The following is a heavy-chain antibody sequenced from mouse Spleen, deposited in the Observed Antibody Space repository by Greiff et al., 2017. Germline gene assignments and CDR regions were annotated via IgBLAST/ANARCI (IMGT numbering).Heavy chain of an antibody. CDR2: IWAGGST. CDR1: GFSLTSYG. J-gene: IGHJ3*01. Sequence: VKLVESGPGLVAPSQSLSITCTVSGFSLTSYGVHWVRQPPGKGLEWLGVIWAGGSTNYNSALMSRLSISKDNSKSQVCLKMNSLQTDDTAMYYCARRELGRFAYWGQGTLVTVSA. D-gene: IGHD4-1*01. V-gene: IGHV2-9*02. CDR3: ARRELGRFAY.